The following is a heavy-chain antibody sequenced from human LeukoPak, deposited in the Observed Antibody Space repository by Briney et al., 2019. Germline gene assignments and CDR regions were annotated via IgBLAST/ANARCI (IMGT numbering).Heavy chain of an antibody. V-gene: IGHV4-34*01. CDR1: GGSFSGYY. J-gene: IGHJ4*02. CDR2: INRSGST. CDR3: ARHSYYLGSGSNLGE. Sequence: TSETLSLTCAVSGGSFSGYYWSWIRQPPGEGLEWIGGINRSGSTKYNPSLKSRVTMSVDMSKNHFSLKLNSVTAADTAVYYCARHSYYLGSGSNLGEWGQGTLVIVSS. D-gene: IGHD3-10*01.